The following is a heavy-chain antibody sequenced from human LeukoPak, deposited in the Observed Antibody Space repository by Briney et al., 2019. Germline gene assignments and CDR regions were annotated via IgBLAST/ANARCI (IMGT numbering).Heavy chain of an antibody. CDR2: ISSSGSTI. CDR1: GFTFSDYY. CDR3: ARDPNGSGCYRPYYFDY. V-gene: IGHV3-11*01. Sequence: GGSLRLSCAASGFTFSDYYMSWIRQAPGKGLEWVSFISSSGSTIYYSDSVKGRFTISRDNAKNSLYLQMNSLRAEDTAVYYCARDPNGSGCYRPYYFDYWGQGTLVTVSS. D-gene: IGHD3-22*01. J-gene: IGHJ4*02.